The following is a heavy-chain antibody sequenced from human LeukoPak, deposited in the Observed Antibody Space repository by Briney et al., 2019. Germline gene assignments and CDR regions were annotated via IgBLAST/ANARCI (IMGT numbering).Heavy chain of an antibody. V-gene: IGHV3-74*01. Sequence: GGSLRLSCAASGFTFSSYWMHWVRQAPGRGLVWVSRINSDGSVTNYADSVKGRFTISRDNAKNTLYLQMNRLRAEDTAVYYCARGPSGSHGDFASWGQGTLVTVSS. CDR1: GFTFSSYW. CDR2: INSDGSVT. D-gene: IGHD1-26*01. J-gene: IGHJ4*02. CDR3: ARGPSGSHGDFAS.